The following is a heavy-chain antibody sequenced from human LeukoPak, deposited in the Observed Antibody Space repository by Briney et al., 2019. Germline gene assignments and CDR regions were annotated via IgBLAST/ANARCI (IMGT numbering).Heavy chain of an antibody. J-gene: IGHJ5*02. Sequence: SVKVSCKASGGTFSRYAISWVRQAPGQGLEWMGRIIPILGIANYAQKFQGRVTITADKSTSTAYMELSSLRSEDTAVYYCARGDCSGTNCYEAWGQGTLVTVSS. CDR1: GGTFSRYA. CDR3: ARGDCSGTNCYEA. D-gene: IGHD2-2*01. V-gene: IGHV1-69*04. CDR2: IIPILGIA.